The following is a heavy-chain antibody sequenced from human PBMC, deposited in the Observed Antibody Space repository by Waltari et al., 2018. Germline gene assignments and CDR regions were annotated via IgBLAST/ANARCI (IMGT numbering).Heavy chain of an antibody. CDR3: VKEPNGTSSLH. CDR2: ISGRGYRT. V-gene: IGHV3-23*01. Sequence: EVQLLESGGGLLQQGGSLRLSCVALGFTFGSYAMNWVRQAPGKGLEWVSGISGRGYRTYYADSVKGRFTISRDNSKNTLYLQMRSLRAEDMALYYCVKEPNGTSSLHWGQGTLVTVSS. D-gene: IGHD6-6*01. CDR1: GFTFGSYA. J-gene: IGHJ4*02.